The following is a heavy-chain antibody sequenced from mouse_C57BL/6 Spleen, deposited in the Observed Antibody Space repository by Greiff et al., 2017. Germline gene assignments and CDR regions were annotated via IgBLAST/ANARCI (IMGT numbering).Heavy chain of an antibody. Sequence: VQLQQPGAELVKPGASVKMSCKASGYTFTSYWITWVKQRPGQGLEWIGDIYPGSGSTNYNEKFKSKATLTVDTSSSTAYMQLSSLTSEDSAVYYCARLDYDGYYSFAYWGQGTLVTVSA. CDR3: ARLDYDGYYSFAY. D-gene: IGHD2-3*01. CDR1: GYTFTSYW. CDR2: IYPGSGST. J-gene: IGHJ3*01. V-gene: IGHV1-55*01.